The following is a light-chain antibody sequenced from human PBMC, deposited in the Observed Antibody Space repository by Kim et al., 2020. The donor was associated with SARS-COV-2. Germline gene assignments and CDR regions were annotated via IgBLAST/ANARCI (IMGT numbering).Light chain of an antibody. CDR3: TSYAGSDNPVV. Sequence: QSVTIACTGVNSGLSSCKCVSWYQQHPGNAPKLIIYEVTQRPSGVPDRFSGSKSGNTASLAVSGLQAEDEAYDYCTSYAGSDNPVVFGGGTQLTVL. CDR1: NSGLSSCKC. CDR2: EVT. V-gene: IGLV2-8*01. J-gene: IGLJ2*01.